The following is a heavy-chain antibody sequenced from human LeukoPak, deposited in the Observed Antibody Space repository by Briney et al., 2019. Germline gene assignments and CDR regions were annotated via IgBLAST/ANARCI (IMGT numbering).Heavy chain of an antibody. CDR1: GGSISSHY. V-gene: IGHV4-59*08. J-gene: IGHJ3*01. CDR2: IYNTGTT. Sequence: PSETLSLTCAASGGSISSHYWTWLRQPPGKGLEWIGYIYNTGTTNYNPSLKSRVTISLDTSKNQFSLKLTYVTAADTAVYFCARDDYGVFDAFDVWGQGTVVTVSS. CDR3: ARDDYGVFDAFDV. D-gene: IGHD3-16*01.